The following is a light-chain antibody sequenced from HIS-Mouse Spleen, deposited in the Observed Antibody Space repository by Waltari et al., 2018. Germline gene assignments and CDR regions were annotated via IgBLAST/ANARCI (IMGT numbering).Light chain of an antibody. Sequence: SYELTPPPSVSVSPGQTARITCSGDAWPKKYASGYQQKSGQAPVLVIYEDSKRPSGIPERFSGSSSGTMATLTISGAQVEDEADYYCYSTDSSGNHRVFGGGTKLTVL. CDR1: AWPKKY. CDR3: YSTDSSGNHRV. V-gene: IGLV3-10*01. CDR2: EDS. J-gene: IGLJ2*01.